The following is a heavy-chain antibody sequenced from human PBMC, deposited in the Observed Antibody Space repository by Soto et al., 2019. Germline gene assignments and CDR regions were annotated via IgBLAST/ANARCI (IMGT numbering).Heavy chain of an antibody. V-gene: IGHV4-4*02. CDR1: SGSISSSNW. D-gene: IGHD1-26*01. CDR3: ARAFGYSGSHYYYYYMDV. CDR2: ISHNGST. J-gene: IGHJ6*03. Sequence: SETLSLTCAVSSGSISSSNWWSWVRQPPGKGLEWIGEISHNGSTNYNPSLKRRVTISVDKSKNQFSLKLSSVTAADTAVYYCARAFGYSGSHYYYYYMDVWGKGTPVTVSS.